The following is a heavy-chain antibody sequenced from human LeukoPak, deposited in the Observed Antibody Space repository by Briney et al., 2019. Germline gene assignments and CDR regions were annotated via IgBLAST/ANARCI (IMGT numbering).Heavy chain of an antibody. Sequence: PSETPSLTCTVSGGSISSYYWSWIRQPPGKGLEWIGYIYYSGSTNYNPSLKSRVTISVDTSKNQFSLKLSSVTAADTAVYYCARAGYSSSWYFWDYWGQGTLVTVSS. D-gene: IGHD6-13*01. CDR2: IYYSGST. CDR3: ARAGYSSSWYFWDY. CDR1: GGSISSYY. V-gene: IGHV4-59*01. J-gene: IGHJ4*02.